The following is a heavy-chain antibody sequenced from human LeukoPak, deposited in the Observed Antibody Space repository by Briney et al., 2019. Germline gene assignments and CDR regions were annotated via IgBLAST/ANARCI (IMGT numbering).Heavy chain of an antibody. CDR2: ITPIFGTA. V-gene: IGHV1-69*01. CDR1: GGTFSSYA. J-gene: IGHJ3*02. D-gene: IGHD2-2*01. CDR3: AREGRRSKDAFDI. Sequence: ASVKVSCKASGGTFSSYAISWVRQAPGQGLEWMGGITPIFGTANYAQKFQGRVTITADESTSTAYMELSRLRSDDTAVYYCAREGRRSKDAFDIWGQGTMVTVSS.